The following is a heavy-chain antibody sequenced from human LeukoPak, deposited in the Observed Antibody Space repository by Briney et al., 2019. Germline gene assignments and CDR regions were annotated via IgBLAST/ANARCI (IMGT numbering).Heavy chain of an antibody. D-gene: IGHD1-26*01. Sequence: SETLSLTCTVSGGSISSYYWSWIRQPPGKGLEWIGYIYYSGSTNYNPSLKSRVTISVDMSKNQFSLKLRSVTAADTAVYYCARDSSGVDHDFDYWGQGTLVTVSS. CDR1: GGSISSYY. V-gene: IGHV4-59*01. J-gene: IGHJ4*02. CDR3: ARDSSGVDHDFDY. CDR2: IYYSGST.